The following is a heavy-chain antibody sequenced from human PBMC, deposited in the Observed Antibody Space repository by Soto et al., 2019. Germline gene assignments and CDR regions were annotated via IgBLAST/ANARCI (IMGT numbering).Heavy chain of an antibody. V-gene: IGHV1-46*01. CDR1: GYTFTSYY. J-gene: IGHJ6*02. CDR3: ARDLPGRYCSSTSCLPYYYYYGMDV. CDR2: INPSGGST. D-gene: IGHD2-2*01. Sequence: ASVKVSCKASGYTFTSYYMHWVRQAPGQGLEWMGIINPSGGSTSYAQKFQGGVTMTRDTSTSTVYMELSSLRSEDTAVYYCARDLPGRYCSSTSCLPYYYYYGMDVWGQGTTVTVSS.